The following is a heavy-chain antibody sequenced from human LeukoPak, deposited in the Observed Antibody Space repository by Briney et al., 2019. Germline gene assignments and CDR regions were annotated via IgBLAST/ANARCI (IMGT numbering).Heavy chain of an antibody. D-gene: IGHD3-22*01. CDR3: AKGSYYESSGSFYFDY. Sequence: GGSLRLSCAASGFTFSSSAMSWVRQVPGKGLEWVSGISASGGSTSYADSVRGRFTISRDNSKNTLYVQVNSLETEDTAAYYCAKGSYYESSGSFYFDYWGQGTLVTVSS. CDR2: ISASGGST. J-gene: IGHJ4*02. V-gene: IGHV3-23*01. CDR1: GFTFSSSA.